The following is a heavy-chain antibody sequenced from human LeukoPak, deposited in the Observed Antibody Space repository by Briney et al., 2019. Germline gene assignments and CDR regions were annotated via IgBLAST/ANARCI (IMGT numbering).Heavy chain of an antibody. Sequence: GGSLRLSCAASGFTFSNYDMSWVRQAPGKGLEWVSAISGSAGSTYYADSVKGRFTVSRDNSKNTLFLQMNSLRAEDTAVYYCAKDGGLWVSAHWGDSWGRGTLVTVSS. J-gene: IGHJ4*02. CDR3: AKDGGLWVSAHWGDS. CDR1: GFTFSNYD. V-gene: IGHV3-23*01. D-gene: IGHD7-27*01. CDR2: ISGSAGST.